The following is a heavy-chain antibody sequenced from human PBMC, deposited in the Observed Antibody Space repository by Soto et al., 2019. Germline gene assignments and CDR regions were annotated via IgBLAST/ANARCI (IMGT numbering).Heavy chain of an antibody. D-gene: IGHD3-9*01. J-gene: IGHJ3*02. Sequence: EVQLLESGGGLVQPGGSLRLSCAASGFTFSSYAMSWVRQAPGKGLEWVSAISGSGGSTYYADSVKGRFTISRDNSKNTLYLQMNSLRAEDTAVCYCASGYYDILTGYSQDAFDIWGQGTMVTVSS. CDR2: ISGSGGST. V-gene: IGHV3-23*01. CDR3: ASGYYDILTGYSQDAFDI. CDR1: GFTFSSYA.